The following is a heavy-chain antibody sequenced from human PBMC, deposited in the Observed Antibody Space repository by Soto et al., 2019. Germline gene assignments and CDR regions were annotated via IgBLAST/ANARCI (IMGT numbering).Heavy chain of an antibody. CDR2: IYHIGST. J-gene: IGHJ5*02. D-gene: IGHD1-26*01. CDR3: ARVEWELLNWFDP. V-gene: IGHV4-38-2*01. Sequence: SETLSLTCAVSGYSISSGYYWGWIRQPPGKGLEWIGSIYHIGSTYYNPSLKSRVTISVDTSKNQFSLKLSSVTAADTAVYYCARVEWELLNWFDPWGQGTLVTVSP. CDR1: GYSISSGYY.